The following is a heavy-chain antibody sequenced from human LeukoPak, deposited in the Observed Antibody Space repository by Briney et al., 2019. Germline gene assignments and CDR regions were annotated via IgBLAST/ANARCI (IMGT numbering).Heavy chain of an antibody. CDR3: ARGGGGYCSSTSCLDY. J-gene: IGHJ4*02. Sequence: PSETLSLTCTVSGGSLSSYYWSWIRQPPGKGLEWIGYIYYSGSTNYNPSLKSRVTISVDTSKNQFSLKLSSVTAADTAVYYCARGGGGYCSSTSCLDYWGQGTLVTVSS. CDR1: GGSLSSYY. CDR2: IYYSGST. D-gene: IGHD2-2*01. V-gene: IGHV4-59*01.